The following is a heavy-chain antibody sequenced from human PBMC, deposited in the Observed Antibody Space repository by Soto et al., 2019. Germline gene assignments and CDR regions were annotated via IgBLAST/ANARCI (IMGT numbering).Heavy chain of an antibody. CDR1: GFSFSGST. V-gene: IGHV3-73*01. Sequence: PGWSLRLSCAASGFSFSGSTMHWVRQASGKGLEWVGRIRSKANTYATAYAASLKGRFTISRDDSKNTAYLQMNSLKTEDTAVYYCTSFMVGNTPYWGQGTLVTVSA. D-gene: IGHD1-26*01. J-gene: IGHJ4*02. CDR2: IRSKANTYAT. CDR3: TSFMVGNTPY.